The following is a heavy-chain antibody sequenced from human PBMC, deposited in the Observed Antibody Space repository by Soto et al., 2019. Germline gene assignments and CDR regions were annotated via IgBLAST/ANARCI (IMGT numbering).Heavy chain of an antibody. CDR2: INHTGGT. D-gene: IGHD3-3*01. J-gene: IGHJ5*02. CDR1: GGSISSGDYY. Sequence: SETLSLTCTVSGGSISSGDYYWSWIRQPPGKGLEWIGEINHTGGTHYNPSLKSRVTMSVDTSKNQFSLRLSSVTAADTAIYYCATRITVFGLLIPPFDPWGRGTQVTV. CDR3: ATRITVFGLLIPPFDP. V-gene: IGHV4-30-4*02.